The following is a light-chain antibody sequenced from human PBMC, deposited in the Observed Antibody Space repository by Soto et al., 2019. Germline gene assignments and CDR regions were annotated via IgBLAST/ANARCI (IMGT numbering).Light chain of an antibody. CDR2: EVS. V-gene: IGLV2-18*02. CDR3: GTWDSSLSAWV. CDR1: RSDVGAYNR. J-gene: IGLJ3*02. Sequence: QSVLTQPASVSGSPGQSIAISCTGTRSDVGAYNRVSWYQQPPGTAPKLMIYEVSNRPSGVPDRFSGSKSGTSATLGITGLQTGDEADYYCGTWDSSLSAWVFGGGTKLTVL.